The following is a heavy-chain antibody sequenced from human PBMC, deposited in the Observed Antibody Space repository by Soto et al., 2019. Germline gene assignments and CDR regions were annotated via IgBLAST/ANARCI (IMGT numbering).Heavy chain of an antibody. CDR1: GYSFTSYW. Sequence: GESLKISCKGSGYSFTSYWISWVRQMPGKGLEWMGRIDPSDSYTNYSPSFQGHVTISADKSISTAYLQWSSLKASDTAMYYCATRLSSSPAFDYWGQGTLVTVSS. D-gene: IGHD6-6*01. J-gene: IGHJ4*02. CDR2: IDPSDSYT. CDR3: ATRLSSSPAFDY. V-gene: IGHV5-10-1*01.